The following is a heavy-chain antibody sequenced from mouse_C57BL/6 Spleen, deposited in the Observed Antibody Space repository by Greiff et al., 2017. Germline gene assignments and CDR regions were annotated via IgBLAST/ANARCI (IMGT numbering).Heavy chain of an antibody. CDR3: ARFYNEDYAMDY. J-gene: IGHJ4*01. V-gene: IGHV1-4*01. Sequence: QVQLKQSGAELARPGASVKMSCKASGYTFTSYTMHWVKQRPGQGLEWIGYINPSSGYTKYNQKFKDKATLTADKSSSTAYMQLSSPTSEDSAVYYCARFYNEDYAMDYWGQGTSVTVSS. D-gene: IGHD2-3*01. CDR1: GYTFTSYT. CDR2: INPSSGYT.